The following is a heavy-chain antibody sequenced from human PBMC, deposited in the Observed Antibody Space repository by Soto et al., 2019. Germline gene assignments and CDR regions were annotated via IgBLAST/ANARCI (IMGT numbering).Heavy chain of an antibody. D-gene: IGHD3-3*01. Sequence: PSETLSLTCAVYGGSFSGYYWSWIRQPPGKGLEWIGEINHSGSTNYNPSLKSRVTISVDTSKNQFSLKLSSVTAADTAVYYCARDDYDFWSGYRDVWGQGTTVTVSS. CDR3: ARDDYDFWSGYRDV. J-gene: IGHJ6*02. CDR1: GGSFSGYY. V-gene: IGHV4-34*01. CDR2: INHSGST.